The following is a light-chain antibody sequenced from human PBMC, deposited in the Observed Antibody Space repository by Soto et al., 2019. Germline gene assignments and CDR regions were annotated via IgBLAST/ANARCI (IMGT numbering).Light chain of an antibody. CDR1: QSVISDY. V-gene: IGKV3-20*01. Sequence: EIVLTQSPGTLSLSPVDTATLSCRASQSVISDYLAWYQQKPDQAPRLVIYGASGRAAGIPDRFNGSGSGTDFTLTISRLEPEDFAMYYCQQYGSSVFTFGQGTRLEIK. J-gene: IGKJ5*01. CDR3: QQYGSSVFT. CDR2: GAS.